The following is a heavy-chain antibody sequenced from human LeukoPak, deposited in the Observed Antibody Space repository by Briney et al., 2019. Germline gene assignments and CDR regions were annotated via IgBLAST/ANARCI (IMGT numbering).Heavy chain of an antibody. D-gene: IGHD5-18*01. CDR3: AKDGYSYGLLPFDY. V-gene: IGHV3-9*01. CDR2: ISWNSGSI. J-gene: IGHJ4*02. CDR1: GFTFDDYA. Sequence: GRSLRLSCAASGFTFDDYAMHWVRQAPGKGLEWVLGISWNSGSIGYADSVKGRFTISRDNAKNSLYLQMNSLRAEDTALYYCAKDGYSYGLLPFDYWGQGTLVTVSS.